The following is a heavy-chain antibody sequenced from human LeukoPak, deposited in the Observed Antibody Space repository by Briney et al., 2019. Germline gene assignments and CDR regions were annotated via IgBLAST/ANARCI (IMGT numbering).Heavy chain of an antibody. V-gene: IGHV3-23*01. CDR1: GFTLSTNA. CDR3: AKDVGKWESLHFFVY. J-gene: IGHJ4*02. D-gene: IGHD1-26*01. CDR2: ISGSGAST. Sequence: GGSLRLSCLTSGFTLSTNAMRWVRQAPGKGLEWISGISGSGASTYYADSVKGRFTISRDDSRNTLYLQMNSLRGDDTAVYYCAKDVGKWESLHFFVYWGQGTLVTVSS.